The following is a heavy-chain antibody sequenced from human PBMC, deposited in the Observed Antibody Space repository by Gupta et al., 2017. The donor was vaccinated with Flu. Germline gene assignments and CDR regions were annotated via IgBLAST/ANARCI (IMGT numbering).Heavy chain of an antibody. CDR2: IKPSGGGT. CDR1: GYTFRDYY. Sequence: QVQLVQSGAEVKKPGASVKVSCKASGYTFRDYYIHWVRQAPGQGPEWMGVIKPSGGGTWYAQKFQGRISVTRDTSTSTVYMELNSLRYEDTAIYYCARLTACSTGAQNDYWGQGTLVTVSS. J-gene: IGHJ4*02. CDR3: ARLTACSTGAQNDY. D-gene: IGHD2-8*02. V-gene: IGHV1-46*01.